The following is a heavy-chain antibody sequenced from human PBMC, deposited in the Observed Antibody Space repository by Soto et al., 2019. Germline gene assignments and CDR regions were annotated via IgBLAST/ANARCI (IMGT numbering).Heavy chain of an antibody. D-gene: IGHD2-2*01. Sequence: SETLSLTCAVSGGSFSGYYWSWIRQPPGKGLEWIGEINHSGSTNYNPSLKSRVTISVDTSKNQFSLKLSSVTAADTAVYYCARGPPIKDIVVVPAATAIAYWGQGTLVTVSS. CDR2: INHSGST. CDR3: ARGPPIKDIVVVPAATAIAY. V-gene: IGHV4-34*01. J-gene: IGHJ4*02. CDR1: GGSFSGYY.